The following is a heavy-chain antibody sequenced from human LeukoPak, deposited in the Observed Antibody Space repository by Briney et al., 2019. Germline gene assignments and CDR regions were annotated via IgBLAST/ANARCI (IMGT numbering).Heavy chain of an antibody. CDR3: ARHRAYSSSSPFDY. CDR1: GDSISSLY. Sequence: SETLSLTCSVSGDSISSLYWSWIRQPPGKGLAWIGYIYYTGSTNYNPSLKSRVTMFVDMSKNQFSLRLSSVTAADTAVYYCARHRAYSSSSPFDYWGQGTLVTVSS. V-gene: IGHV4-59*08. D-gene: IGHD6-6*01. CDR2: IYYTGST. J-gene: IGHJ4*02.